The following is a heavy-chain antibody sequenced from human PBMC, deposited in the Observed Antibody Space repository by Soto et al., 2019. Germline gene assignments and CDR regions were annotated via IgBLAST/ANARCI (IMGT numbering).Heavy chain of an antibody. Sequence: PGGSLRLSCAASGFTVSSNYMSWVRQAPGKGLEWVSVIYSGGSTYYADSVKGRFTISRDNSKNTLYLQMNSLRAEDTAVYYCASLLYDSSGYGCWGQGTLVTVSS. V-gene: IGHV3-53*01. CDR3: ASLLYDSSGYGC. J-gene: IGHJ4*02. D-gene: IGHD3-22*01. CDR1: GFTVSSNY. CDR2: IYSGGST.